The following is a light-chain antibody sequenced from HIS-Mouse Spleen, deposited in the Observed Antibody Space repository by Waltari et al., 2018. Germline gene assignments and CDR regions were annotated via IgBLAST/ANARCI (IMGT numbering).Light chain of an antibody. Sequence: EIVMTQSPATLSVSPGERATLSCRASQSVSSNLAWYQQKPGQGPRLLIYGASTRATGIPARFSGSGSGTEFTLTISSMQSEEFAVYYCQQYNNWPPTWTFGQGTKVEIK. CDR2: GAS. V-gene: IGKV3-15*01. CDR3: QQYNNWPPTWT. J-gene: IGKJ1*01. CDR1: QSVSSN.